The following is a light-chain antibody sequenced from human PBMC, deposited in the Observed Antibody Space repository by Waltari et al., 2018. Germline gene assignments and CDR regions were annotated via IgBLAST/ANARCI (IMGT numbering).Light chain of an antibody. CDR1: ALPKQY. CDR3: QSADNSGTYWE. J-gene: IGLJ3*02. CDR2: KDP. Sequence: SHELTQPPSVSVSPGQTATISCSRDALPKQYGYWYQRKPGQAPTLLRYKDPERHSGTPERFSGFSSGTTVTLTISGVQAEDEADYYCQSADNSGTYWEFGGGTKLTVL. V-gene: IGLV3-25*03.